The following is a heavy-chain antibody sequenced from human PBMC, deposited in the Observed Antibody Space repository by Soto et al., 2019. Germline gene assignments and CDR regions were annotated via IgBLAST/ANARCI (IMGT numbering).Heavy chain of an antibody. J-gene: IGHJ6*02. D-gene: IGHD3-3*01. V-gene: IGHV6-1*01. Sequence: SQTLSLTCAISGDSVSSNSAAWNWIRQSPSRGLEWLGRTYYRSKWYNDYAVSVKSRITINPDTSKNQFSLQLNSVTPEDTAVYYRARDKFYDFWSGYSPDYYYYGMDVWGQGTTVTVSS. CDR1: GDSVSSNSAA. CDR2: TYYRSKWYN. CDR3: ARDKFYDFWSGYSPDYYYYGMDV.